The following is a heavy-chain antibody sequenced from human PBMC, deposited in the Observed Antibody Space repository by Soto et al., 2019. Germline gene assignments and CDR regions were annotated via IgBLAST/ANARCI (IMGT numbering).Heavy chain of an antibody. CDR2: TYYRSKWYN. Sequence: SQTLSLTCAISGHSVSSDSAAWNWIRQSPSRGLEWLGRTYYRSKWYNEYAVSVNGRITINPDTSKNHFSLQLNSVTPEDTAVYYCVRSRVFIAVAGMATYYYYYGMDVWGQGTTVTVSS. V-gene: IGHV6-1*01. CDR1: GHSVSSDSAA. CDR3: VRSRVFIAVAGMATYYYYYGMDV. J-gene: IGHJ6*02. D-gene: IGHD6-19*01.